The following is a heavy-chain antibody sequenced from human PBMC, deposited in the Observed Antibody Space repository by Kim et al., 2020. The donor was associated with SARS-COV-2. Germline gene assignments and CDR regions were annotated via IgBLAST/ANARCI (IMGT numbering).Heavy chain of an antibody. J-gene: IGHJ3*02. Sequence: SETLSLTCLVSGGSISRNSDSWGWIRQSPGKGLEWLGNIYSTGNTFYNPSLNGRVTISADTSTNRFSLRLTSVTAADTAVYYCARRGLMIQAVILHAFDMWGQGTSVNVSS. CDR1: GGSISRNSDS. CDR2: IYSTGNT. CDR3: ARRGLMIQAVILHAFDM. V-gene: IGHV4-39*02. D-gene: IGHD3-10*01.